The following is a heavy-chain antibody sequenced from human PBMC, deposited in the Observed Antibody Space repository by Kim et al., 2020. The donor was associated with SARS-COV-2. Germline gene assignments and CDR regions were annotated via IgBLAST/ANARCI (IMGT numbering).Heavy chain of an antibody. CDR3: ARAAAGTLWFDP. V-gene: IGHV3-48*02. D-gene: IGHD6-13*01. Sequence: GGSLRLSCAASGFIFNTYSMTWVRQAPGKGLEWVSYISPSTNTIYYADSVKGRFAISRDNTKNTVFLQMDSLRDEDTAVYFCARAAAGTLWFDPWGHGT. CDR1: GFIFNTYS. J-gene: IGHJ5*02. CDR2: ISPSTNTI.